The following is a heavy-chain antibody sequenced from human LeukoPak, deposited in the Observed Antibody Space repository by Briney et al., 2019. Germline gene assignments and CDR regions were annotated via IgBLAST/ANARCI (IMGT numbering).Heavy chain of an antibody. CDR1: GGSISSSSYY. Sequence: SETLSLTCTVSGGSISSSSYYWGWIRQPPGKGLEWIGSIYYSGSTYYNPSLKSRVTISVDTSKNQFSLKLSSVTAADTAVYYCARALKPFSGPFDYWGQGTLVTVSS. J-gene: IGHJ4*02. CDR3: ARALKPFSGPFDY. V-gene: IGHV4-39*07. CDR2: IYYSGST. D-gene: IGHD2-15*01.